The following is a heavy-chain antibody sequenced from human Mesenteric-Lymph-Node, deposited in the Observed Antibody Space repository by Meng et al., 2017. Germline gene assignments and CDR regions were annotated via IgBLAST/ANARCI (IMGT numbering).Heavy chain of an antibody. CDR2: IYNSGST. V-gene: IGHV4-30-4*01. Sequence: QGQLQESGPGLVKPSQTLSLTCTVSGGSISSSNYYWSWIRQPPGKGLEWSGHIYNSGSTYYNPSLKSRITISVDTSKNQFSLKLSSVTAADTAVYYCARGPTTYFDYWGQGTLVTVSS. D-gene: IGHD4-17*01. CDR1: GGSISSSNYY. CDR3: ARGPTTYFDY. J-gene: IGHJ4*02.